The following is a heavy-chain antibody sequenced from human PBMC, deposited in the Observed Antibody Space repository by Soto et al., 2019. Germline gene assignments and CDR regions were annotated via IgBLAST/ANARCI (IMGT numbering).Heavy chain of an antibody. Sequence: QVQLVESGGGVVQPGTSLRLSCVGSGFTFRSFVIHWVRQAPGKGLEWVALTSYDGSNKYYDDSVKGRFTTSRDHSRNTVDLQMDSLRLEYTALYYCALWGTTGGLHVWGQGTLVSVSS. CDR2: TSYDGSNK. CDR1: GFTFRSFV. D-gene: IGHD3-16*01. V-gene: IGHV3-30*19. CDR3: ALWGTTGGLHV. J-gene: IGHJ4*02.